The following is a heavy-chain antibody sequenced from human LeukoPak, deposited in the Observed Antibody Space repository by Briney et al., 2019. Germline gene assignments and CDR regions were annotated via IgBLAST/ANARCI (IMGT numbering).Heavy chain of an antibody. V-gene: IGHV3-21*01. CDR1: GFSFSSYS. D-gene: IGHD3-22*01. Sequence: GGSLRLSCAASGFSFSSYSMHWVRLAPGKGLEWVSSFRTNSAYIYYADSVKGRFTISRDNAKTSLYLHMNSLRADDTAVYYCAREGSRYDSSGKGYFDLWGRGTLDTLSS. CDR3: AREGSRYDSSGKGYFDL. J-gene: IGHJ2*01. CDR2: FRTNSAYI.